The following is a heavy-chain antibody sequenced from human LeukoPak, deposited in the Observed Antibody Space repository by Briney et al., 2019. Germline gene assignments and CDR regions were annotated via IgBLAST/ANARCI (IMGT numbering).Heavy chain of an antibody. CDR3: AKGKTGNLDY. D-gene: IGHD1-1*01. Sequence: PGRSLRLSCAASGFTFSSYAMHWVRQAPGKGLEWVASISYDGSKKYYADSLTGRFTISRDNSKKTLYLQMNSLRAEDTAVYYCAKGKTGNLDYWGQGTLVTVSS. CDR2: ISYDGSKK. V-gene: IGHV3-30-3*01. J-gene: IGHJ4*02. CDR1: GFTFSSYA.